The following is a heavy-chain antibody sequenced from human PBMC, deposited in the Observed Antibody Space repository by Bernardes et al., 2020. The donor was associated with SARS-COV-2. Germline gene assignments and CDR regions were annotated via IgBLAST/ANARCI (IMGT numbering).Heavy chain of an antibody. CDR1: GGSISSYY. Sequence: SETLSLTCTVSGGSISSYYWSWIRQPPGKGLEWIGYIYYSGSTNYNPSLKSRVTISVDTSKNQFSLKLSSVTAADTAVYYCAREHYYDSSGSWFGLDYWGQGTLVTVSS. V-gene: IGHV4-59*01. CDR3: AREHYYDSSGSWFGLDY. D-gene: IGHD3-22*01. CDR2: IYYSGST. J-gene: IGHJ4*02.